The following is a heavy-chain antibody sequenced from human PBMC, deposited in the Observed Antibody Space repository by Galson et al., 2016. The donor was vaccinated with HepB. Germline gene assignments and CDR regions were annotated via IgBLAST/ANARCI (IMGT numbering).Heavy chain of an antibody. D-gene: IGHD1-14*01. Sequence: SVKVSCKASGYTFNTYNMHWVRQAPGQGLEWMGIIKPSGGNTIYAQEFQDIITMTRDTSTSTVYMELISLRSEDTAVYYCARELDHSFYFDYWGQGTLLTVSS. CDR1: GYTFNTYN. V-gene: IGHV1-46*02. CDR3: ARELDHSFYFDY. J-gene: IGHJ4*02. CDR2: IKPSGGNT.